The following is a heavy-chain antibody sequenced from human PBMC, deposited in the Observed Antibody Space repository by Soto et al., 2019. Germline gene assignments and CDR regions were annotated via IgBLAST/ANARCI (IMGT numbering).Heavy chain of an antibody. Sequence: QVQLVQSGAEVKKPGSSVKVSCKASGGTFSSYAISWVRQAPGQGLEWMGGIIPIFGTANYAQKFQGRVTITADESTSTAYMELSSLRSEDTAVYYCARAQGWDWSYISAQTTYYYYGMDVWGQGTTVTVSS. CDR3: ARAQGWDWSYISAQTTYYYYGMDV. CDR2: IIPIFGTA. CDR1: GGTFSSYA. J-gene: IGHJ6*02. V-gene: IGHV1-69*01. D-gene: IGHD1-7*01.